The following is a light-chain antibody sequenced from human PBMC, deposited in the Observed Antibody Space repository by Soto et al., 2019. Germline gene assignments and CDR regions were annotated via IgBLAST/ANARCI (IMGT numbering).Light chain of an antibody. CDR3: QQYYSYPRT. V-gene: IGKV1-8*01. J-gene: IGKJ2*02. CDR2: AAS. CDR1: QGISSY. Sequence: AIRITQYPSSFSASTGDRVTITCRASQGISSYLAWYQQKPGKAPKLLIYAASTLQSGVPSRFSGSGSGTDFTLTISCLQSEDFATYYCQQYYSYPRTFGQGTKLEIK.